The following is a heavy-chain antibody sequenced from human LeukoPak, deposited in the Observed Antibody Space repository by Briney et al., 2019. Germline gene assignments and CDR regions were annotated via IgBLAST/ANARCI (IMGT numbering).Heavy chain of an antibody. D-gene: IGHD6-19*01. J-gene: IGHJ4*02. V-gene: IGHV4-34*01. CDR3: ARAPIKLYTSSGWYRFRYFDY. CDR1: GGAFSGYY. CDR2: INHSGST. Sequence: SETLSLTXAVYGGAFSGYYWSWIRQTPGKGLGWIGEINHSGSTSDNPSLKSRVTISVDTSKNQFSLKLSSVTAADTAVYYCARAPIKLYTSSGWYRFRYFDYWGQGTLVTVSS.